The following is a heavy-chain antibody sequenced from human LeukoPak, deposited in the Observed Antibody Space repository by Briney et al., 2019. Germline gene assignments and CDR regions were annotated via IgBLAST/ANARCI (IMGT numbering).Heavy chain of an antibody. D-gene: IGHD6-13*01. CDR1: GFTFSSYS. V-gene: IGHV3-21*01. CDR3: ASFAAAYYFDY. CDR2: ISSGSSYI. Sequence: GGSLRLSCAPSGFTFSSYSMNWVRQAPGKGLKWVSSISSGSSYIYYADSVKGRFTISRDNAKNSLYLQMNSLRAEDTAVYYCASFAAAYYFDYWGQGTLVTLSS. J-gene: IGHJ4*02.